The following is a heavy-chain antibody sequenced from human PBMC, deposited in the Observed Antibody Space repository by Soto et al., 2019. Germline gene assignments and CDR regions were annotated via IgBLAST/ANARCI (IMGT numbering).Heavy chain of an antibody. Sequence: QVQLVQSGAEVKKPGASVKVSCKVSGYTLTELSMHWVRQAPGKGLEWMGGFDPEDGETSYAQKFQGRVTMTEDTSTDTAYMELSSLRSEDTAVYYCATDQSGAVAANWANFDYWGQGTLVTVSS. J-gene: IGHJ4*02. CDR1: GYTLTELS. V-gene: IGHV1-24*01. CDR3: ATDQSGAVAANWANFDY. CDR2: FDPEDGET. D-gene: IGHD6-19*01.